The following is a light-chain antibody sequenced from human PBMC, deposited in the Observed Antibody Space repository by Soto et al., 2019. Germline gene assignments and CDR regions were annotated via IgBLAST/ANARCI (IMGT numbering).Light chain of an antibody. Sequence: QSALTQPASVSESPGQSITISCAGTSSDVGSYNPVSCYLQHSGKAPKFIIYEDNKRPSGVSNRFSGSKSDNTASLTISGLQAEDEADYYYCSYAGTSPLVFGGGTKLTVL. J-gene: IGLJ2*01. CDR2: EDN. CDR3: CSYAGTSPLV. V-gene: IGLV2-23*01. CDR1: SSDVGSYNP.